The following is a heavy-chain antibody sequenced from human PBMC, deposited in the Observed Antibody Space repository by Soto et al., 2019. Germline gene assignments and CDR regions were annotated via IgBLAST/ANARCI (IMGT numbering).Heavy chain of an antibody. CDR1: GYTLTELS. CDR2: FDPEDGET. CDR3: ARHPYYYDSSGRYYFDY. J-gene: IGHJ4*01. V-gene: IGHV1-24*01. D-gene: IGHD3-22*01. Sequence: ASVKVSCKVSGYTLTELSLHWVRQAPGKGLEWMGGFDPEDGETIYAQKFQGRVTITADKSTSTAYMELSSLRSEDTAVYYCARHPYYYDSSGRYYFDYWG.